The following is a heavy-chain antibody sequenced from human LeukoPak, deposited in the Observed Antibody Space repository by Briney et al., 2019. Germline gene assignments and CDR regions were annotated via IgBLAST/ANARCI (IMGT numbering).Heavy chain of an antibody. D-gene: IGHD1-26*01. CDR3: ARSNSGSYGPLNYYYYGMDV. CDR1: GGSISGRRYY. V-gene: IGHV4-39*07. J-gene: IGHJ6*02. CDR2: IHYDGAT. Sequence: SETLSLTCSVSGGSISGRRYYWGWIRQPPGRGLEWIGSIHYDGATYYNPSLKSRVTMSVDTSKNQFSLKLSSVTAADTAVYYCARSNSGSYGPLNYYYYGMDVWGQGTTVTVSS.